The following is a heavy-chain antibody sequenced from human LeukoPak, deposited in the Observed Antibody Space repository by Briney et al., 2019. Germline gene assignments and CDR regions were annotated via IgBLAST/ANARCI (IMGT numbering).Heavy chain of an antibody. D-gene: IGHD2-15*01. V-gene: IGHV3-30-3*01. J-gene: IGHJ6*02. CDR1: GFTXXXYA. CDR2: ISYDGSNK. CDR3: AREGYCSGGSCRTLYGMDV. Sequence: GFTXXXYAMHWVRQAPGKGLEWVAVISYDGSNKYYADSVKGRFTISRDNSKNTLYLQMNSLRAEDTAVYYCAREGYCSGGSCRTLYGMDVWGQGTTVTVSS.